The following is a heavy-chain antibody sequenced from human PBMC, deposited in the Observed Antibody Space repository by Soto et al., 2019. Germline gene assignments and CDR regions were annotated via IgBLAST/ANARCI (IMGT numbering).Heavy chain of an antibody. D-gene: IGHD3-9*01. J-gene: IGHJ6*02. CDR3: TSFDWLLDPNYYYYGMDV. CDR2: IRSKAYGGTT. Sequence: SLRLSCTASGFTFGDYAMSCFRQAPGKGLGWVGFIRSKAYGGTTEYAASVKGRFTISRDDSKSIAYLQMNSLKTEDTAVYYCTSFDWLLDPNYYYYGMDVWGQGTTVTVSS. V-gene: IGHV3-49*03. CDR1: GFTFGDYA.